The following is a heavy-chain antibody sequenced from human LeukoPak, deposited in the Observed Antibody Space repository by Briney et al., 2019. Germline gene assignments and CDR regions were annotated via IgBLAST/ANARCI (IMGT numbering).Heavy chain of an antibody. V-gene: IGHV3-48*03. CDR1: GFTLSSFE. CDR2: ISSSGSSI. J-gene: IGHJ4*02. Sequence: GGSLRLSCAASGFTLSSFEMNWVRQAPGKGLEWVSYISSSGSSIYYADSVKGRFTISRDNAKNSLYLQMNSLRAEDTAVYYCASGEGDFYYDSSGYYSWGQGTLVTVSS. D-gene: IGHD3-22*01. CDR3: ASGEGDFYYDSSGYYS.